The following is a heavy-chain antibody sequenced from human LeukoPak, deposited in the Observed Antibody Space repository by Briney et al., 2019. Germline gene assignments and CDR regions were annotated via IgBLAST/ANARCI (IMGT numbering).Heavy chain of an antibody. Sequence: ASVKVSXKASGYTFTSYYMHWVRQAPGQGLEWMGIINPSGGSTSYAQKFQSRVTMTRDTSTSTVYMELSSLRSEDTAVYYCARAVGWCSGGSCYSLDYFDYWGQRTLVTVSS. CDR3: ARAVGWCSGGSCYSLDYFDY. J-gene: IGHJ4*02. CDR1: GYTFTSYY. V-gene: IGHV1-46*03. CDR2: INPSGGST. D-gene: IGHD2-15*01.